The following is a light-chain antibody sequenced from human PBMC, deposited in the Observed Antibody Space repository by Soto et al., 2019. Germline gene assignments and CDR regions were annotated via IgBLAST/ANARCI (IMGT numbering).Light chain of an antibody. Sequence: DIQMTQSPSTLSASIGDRVTITCRASQSISGWLAWYQQKPGKAPKLLISDVSSLESGVPSRFSGSGSGTESTHTISSLQPDYIAVDYCQQYHEYWSFDPGTKVQVK. CDR2: DVS. CDR3: QQYHEYWS. V-gene: IGKV1-5*01. J-gene: IGKJ1*01. CDR1: QSISGW.